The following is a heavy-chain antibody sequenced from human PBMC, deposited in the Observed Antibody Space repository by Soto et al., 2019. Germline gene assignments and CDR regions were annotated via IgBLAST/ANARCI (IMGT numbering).Heavy chain of an antibody. J-gene: IGHJ6*02. CDR2: IIPIFGTA. D-gene: IGHD6-19*01. Sequence: ASVKVSCKASGGTFSSYAISWVRQAPGQGLEWMGGIIPIFGTANYAQKFQGRVTITADESTSTAYMELSSLRSEDTAVYYCARLAVAGTNYYYGMDVWGQGTTVTVS. CDR1: GGTFSSYA. CDR3: ARLAVAGTNYYYGMDV. V-gene: IGHV1-69*13.